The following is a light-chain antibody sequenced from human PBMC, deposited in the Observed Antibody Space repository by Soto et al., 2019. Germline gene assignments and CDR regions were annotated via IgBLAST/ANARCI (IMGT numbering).Light chain of an antibody. CDR2: GVS. V-gene: IGLV2-11*01. CDR3: CSYADTYTYV. CDR1: SSDVGGYSY. Sequence: QSALTQPRSVSGSPGQSVTISCIGTSSDVGGYSYVSWYQQHPGTAPKLLIYGVSERPSGVPDRFSGSKSGSTASLTISGLQAEDEADYYCCSYADTYTYVFGTGTKAHRP. J-gene: IGLJ1*01.